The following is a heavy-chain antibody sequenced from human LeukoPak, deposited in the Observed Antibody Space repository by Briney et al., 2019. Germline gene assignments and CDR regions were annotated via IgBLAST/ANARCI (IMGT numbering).Heavy chain of an antibody. CDR3: SLLRNAFDI. Sequence: GTLRLSCAASGFTFSSFGMSWIRQPPGKGLEWIGYIYYSGSTNYNPSLKSRVTISVDTSKNQFSLKLSSATAADTAVYYCSLLRNAFDIWGQGTMVTVSS. D-gene: IGHD2-15*01. V-gene: IGHV4-59*01. CDR2: IYYSGST. J-gene: IGHJ3*02. CDR1: GFTFSSFG.